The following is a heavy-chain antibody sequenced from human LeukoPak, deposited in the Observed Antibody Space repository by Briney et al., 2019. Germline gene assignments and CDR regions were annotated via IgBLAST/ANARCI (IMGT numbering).Heavy chain of an antibody. CDR1: GYTFTGYY. CDR2: INPNSGGT. V-gene: IGHV1-2*02. Sequence: ASVKVSCRASGYTFTGYYMHWVRQAPGQGLEWMGWINPNSGGTNYAQKFQGRVTMTRDASISTAYMELSRLRSDDTAVYYCARVRFGELGIVDYWGQGTLVTVSS. CDR3: ARVRFGELGIVDY. J-gene: IGHJ4*02. D-gene: IGHD3-10*01.